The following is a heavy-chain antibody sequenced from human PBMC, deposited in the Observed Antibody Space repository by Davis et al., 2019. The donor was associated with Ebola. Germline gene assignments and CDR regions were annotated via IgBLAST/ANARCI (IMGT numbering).Heavy chain of an antibody. CDR3: TTVPWPSYYYYYGMDV. CDR2: IKSKTDGGTT. J-gene: IGHJ6*02. CDR1: GFTFSNAW. Sequence: GESLKISCAASGFTFSNAWMSWVRQAPGKGLEWVGRIKSKTDGGTTDYAAPVKGRFTISRDDSKNTLYLQMNSLKTEDTAVYYCTTVPWPSYYYYYGMDVWGQGTTVTVSS. D-gene: IGHD5-12*01. V-gene: IGHV3-15*01.